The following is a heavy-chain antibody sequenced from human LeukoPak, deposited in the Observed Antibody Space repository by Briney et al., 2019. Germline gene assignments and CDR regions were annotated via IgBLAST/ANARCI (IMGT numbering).Heavy chain of an antibody. CDR3: AREGGVPEASPFDS. J-gene: IGHJ4*02. V-gene: IGHV4-39*07. CDR2: IYYSGST. D-gene: IGHD2-2*01. CDR1: GGSISSSSYY. Sequence: SETLSLTCTVSGGSISSSSYYWGWIRQPPGKGLEWIGSIYYSGSTYYNPSLKSRVTISVDTSKNQFSLKLSSVTAADTAVYYCAREGGVPEASPFDSWGQGTLVTVSS.